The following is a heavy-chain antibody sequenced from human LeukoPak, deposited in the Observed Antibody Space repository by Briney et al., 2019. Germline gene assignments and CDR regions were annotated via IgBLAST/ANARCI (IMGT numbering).Heavy chain of an antibody. V-gene: IGHV4-59*01. Sequence: SETLSLTCTVSGGSISSYYWSWIRQPPGKGLEWIGYIYYSGSTNYNPSLKSRVTISVDTSKNQFSLKLSSVTAAVTAVYYCARTLGYDSRSSYYYYYYMDVWGKGTTVTVSS. CDR3: ARTLGYDSRSSYYYYYYMDV. CDR2: IYYSGST. CDR1: GGSISSYY. J-gene: IGHJ6*03. D-gene: IGHD3-22*01.